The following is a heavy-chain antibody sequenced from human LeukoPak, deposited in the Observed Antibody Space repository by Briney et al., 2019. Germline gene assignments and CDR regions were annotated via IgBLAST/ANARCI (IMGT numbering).Heavy chain of an antibody. CDR2: IDSSGRTI. Sequence: GGSLRLSCAASGFTFSSYEMNWVRQAPGKGLEWASYIDSSGRTIHYADSVKGRFTISRENAKNSLYLQMNSLRAEDTADYYCARGVGRASYYYYMDVWGKGTTVTVSS. V-gene: IGHV3-48*03. D-gene: IGHD3-10*01. CDR3: ARGVGRASYYYYMDV. J-gene: IGHJ6*03. CDR1: GFTFSSYE.